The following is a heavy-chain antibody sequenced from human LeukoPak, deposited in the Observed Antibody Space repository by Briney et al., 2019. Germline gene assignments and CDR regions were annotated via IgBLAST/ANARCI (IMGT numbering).Heavy chain of an antibody. V-gene: IGHV4-30-4*08. Sequence: TSETLSLTCTVSGGSISSGDYCWSWLRPPPGKGLEWLVYIYYSRRTYYNPYPKSRVTISVDTSKNQYSLKVNSVTAADTAVYYCTRDRGSGSVRPNYYYYMDVWGTGTTVTVSS. CDR2: IYYSRRT. J-gene: IGHJ6*03. D-gene: IGHD6-19*01. CDR1: GGSISSGDYC. CDR3: TRDRGSGSVRPNYYYYMDV.